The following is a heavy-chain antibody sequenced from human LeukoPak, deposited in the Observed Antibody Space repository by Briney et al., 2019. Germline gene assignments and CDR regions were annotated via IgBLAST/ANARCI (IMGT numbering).Heavy chain of an antibody. J-gene: IGHJ4*02. CDR2: INPNSGGT. CDR3: ARSRRNSSGWPGLFDY. Sequence: ASVKVSCKASGYTFTGYYMHWVRQAPGQGLEWMGWINPNSGGTNYAQKFQGRVTMTRDTSISTAYMELSRLRSDDTAVYYCARSRRNSSGWPGLFDYWGQGTLVTVSS. V-gene: IGHV1-2*02. CDR1: GYTFTGYY. D-gene: IGHD6-19*01.